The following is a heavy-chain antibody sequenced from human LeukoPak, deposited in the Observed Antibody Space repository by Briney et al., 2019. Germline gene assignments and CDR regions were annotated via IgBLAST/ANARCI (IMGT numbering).Heavy chain of an antibody. J-gene: IGHJ4*02. V-gene: IGHV3-30*18. CDR3: AKDWGNYFASGSSYLDY. CDR2: ISHDGSNK. CDR1: GFTFSTYG. D-gene: IGHD3-10*01. Sequence: GRSLRLSCAASGFTFSTYGMHWVRQAPGKGLEWVATISHDGSNKNYGDSVKGRFTISRDNSRNTLYLQMNSLRPEDTAVYHCAKDWGNYFASGSSYLDYWGQGTLVTVSS.